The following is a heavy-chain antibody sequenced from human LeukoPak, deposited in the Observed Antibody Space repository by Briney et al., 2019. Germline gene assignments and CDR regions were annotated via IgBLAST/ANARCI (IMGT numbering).Heavy chain of an antibody. CDR2: ITGSGVGT. J-gene: IGHJ3*02. V-gene: IGHV3-23*01. Sequence: GGSLRLSCAASGFTLRNYAMMWLRQAPGKGPEWVSAITGSGVGTDYVDSVRGRFTISRDNSKNTLYLQMNTLRAEDTAVYYCARDPNGDYIGAFDILGQGTMVTVSS. CDR1: GFTLRNYA. CDR3: ARDPNGDYIGAFDI. D-gene: IGHD4-17*01.